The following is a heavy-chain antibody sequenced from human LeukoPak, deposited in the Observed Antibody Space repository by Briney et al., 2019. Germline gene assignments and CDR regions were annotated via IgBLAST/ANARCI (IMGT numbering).Heavy chain of an antibody. D-gene: IGHD4-17*01. Sequence: SETLSLTCTVSGYSISSGYYWGWIRQPPGKGLEWIGSIYHSGSTYYNPSLKSRVTISVDTSKNQFSLKVSSVTAADTAVYYCASAYGDYAFDYWGQGTLVTVSS. V-gene: IGHV4-38-2*02. CDR3: ASAYGDYAFDY. CDR2: IYHSGST. CDR1: GYSISSGYY. J-gene: IGHJ4*02.